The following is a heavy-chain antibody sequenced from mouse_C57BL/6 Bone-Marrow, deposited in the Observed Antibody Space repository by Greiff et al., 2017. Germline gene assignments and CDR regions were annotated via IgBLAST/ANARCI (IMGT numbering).Heavy chain of an antibody. CDR2: IHPNSGST. J-gene: IGHJ3*01. D-gene: IGHD1-1*01. CDR3: AREGYYGQFAY. V-gene: IGHV1-64*01. Sequence: VQLQQPGAELVKPGASVKLSCTASGYTFTSYWMHWVKQRPGQGLEWIGMIHPNSGSTNYNEKFKSKATLTVDKSSSTAYMQLSSLTSEDSAVYYGAREGYYGQFAYWGQGTLVTVSA. CDR1: GYTFTSYW.